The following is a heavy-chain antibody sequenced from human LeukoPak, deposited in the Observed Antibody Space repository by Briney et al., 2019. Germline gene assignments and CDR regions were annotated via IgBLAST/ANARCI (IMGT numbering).Heavy chain of an antibody. V-gene: IGHV1-2*02. Sequence: ASVKVSCKASGYTFTGYYMHWVRQAPGQGLEWMGWINPNSGGTNYAQKFQGRVTMTRDTSISTAYMELSRLRSDDTAVYYCARDLRLLRHCYYYGMDVWGQGTTVTVSS. J-gene: IGHJ6*02. D-gene: IGHD1-26*01. CDR2: INPNSGGT. CDR3: ARDLRLLRHCYYYGMDV. CDR1: GYTFTGYY.